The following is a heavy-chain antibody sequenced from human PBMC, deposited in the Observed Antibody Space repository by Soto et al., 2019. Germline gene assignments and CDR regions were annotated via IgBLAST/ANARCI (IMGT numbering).Heavy chain of an antibody. CDR1: GYTFTSYG. CDR3: ARDQDDFWSGYFPPWAFDI. D-gene: IGHD3-3*01. V-gene: IGHV1-18*01. Sequence: ASLNVSCKASGYTFTSYGISWVRHAPGQGLEWMGWISAYNGNTNYAQKLQGRVTMTTDTSTSTAYMELRSLRSDDTAVYYCARDQDDFWSGYFPPWAFDIWGQGTMVTVSS. J-gene: IGHJ3*02. CDR2: ISAYNGNT.